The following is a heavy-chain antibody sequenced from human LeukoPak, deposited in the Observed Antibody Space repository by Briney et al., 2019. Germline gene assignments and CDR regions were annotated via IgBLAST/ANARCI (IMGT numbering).Heavy chain of an antibody. CDR1: GFTFNDYW. CDR3: AKDIAQGYTLGSIEQDY. V-gene: IGHV3-7*03. CDR2: IKYDGSEE. D-gene: IGHD5-18*01. J-gene: IGHJ4*02. Sequence: GGSLRLSCAASGFTFNDYWMAWVRLAQGKGLEWVANIKYDGSEEYSADSLQGRLSISRDNAKNSLYLQINSLRAEDTAIYYCAKDIAQGYTLGSIEQDYWGQGTLVTVSS.